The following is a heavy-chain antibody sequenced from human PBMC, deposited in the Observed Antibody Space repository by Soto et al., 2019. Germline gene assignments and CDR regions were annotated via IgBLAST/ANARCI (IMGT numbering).Heavy chain of an antibody. D-gene: IGHD1-1*01. V-gene: IGHV1-18*01. J-gene: IGHJ4*02. CDR1: GYIFTSYG. CDR2: ISTYNHNT. Sequence: GPSVKVSCKASGYIFTSYGISWVRQAPGQGLEWMGWISTYNHNTNYARKVQGRVAVTTDTSTRTAYMELRSLTSDDTAMYYCARGTPPLEPFDYWGQGTLVTVSS. CDR3: ARGTPPLEPFDY.